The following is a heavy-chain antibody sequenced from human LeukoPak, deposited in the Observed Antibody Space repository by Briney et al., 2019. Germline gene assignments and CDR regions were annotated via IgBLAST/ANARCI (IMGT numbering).Heavy chain of an antibody. CDR3: ARAAYDYVWGSYRYTPGAFDY. CDR1: GFTFSSYS. J-gene: IGHJ4*02. D-gene: IGHD3-16*02. Sequence: GGSLRLSCAASGFTFSSYSMNWVRQAPGKGLEWVSSISSSSSYIYYADSVKGRFTISRDNAKNSLYLQMNSLRAEDTAVYYCARAAYDYVWGSYRYTPGAFDYWGQGTLVTVSS. V-gene: IGHV3-21*01. CDR2: ISSSSSYI.